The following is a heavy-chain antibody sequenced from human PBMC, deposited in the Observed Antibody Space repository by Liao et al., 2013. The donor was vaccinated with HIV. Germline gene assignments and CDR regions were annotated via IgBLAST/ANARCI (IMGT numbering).Heavy chain of an antibody. Sequence: QVQLQESGPGLVKPSETLSLTCTVSSGSITAYYWSWIRQPAGKGLEWIGRIYHSGSTNYNPSLKSRITMSVDTSKNQFSLKVTSVTAADTAVYFCARGVPSMIVVLFDIWGQGTMVTVSS. CDR1: SGSITAYY. CDR2: IYHSGST. CDR3: ARGVPSMIVVLFDI. V-gene: IGHV4-4*07. J-gene: IGHJ3*02. D-gene: IGHD3-22*01.